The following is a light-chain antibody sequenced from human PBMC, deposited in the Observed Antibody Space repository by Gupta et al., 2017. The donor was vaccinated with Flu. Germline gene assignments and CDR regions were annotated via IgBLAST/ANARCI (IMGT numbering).Light chain of an antibody. CDR2: GNS. CDR3: QSYDSSLSGVV. Sequence: QSVLTQPPSVFGAPGQRVTISCTGSSSNIGAGYDVHWYQQLPGTAPQLLLYGNSNRPSGVPDRFSCSKSGTSASLAITGLQAEDEADYYCQSYDSSLSGVVFGGGTKLTVL. V-gene: IGLV1-40*01. J-gene: IGLJ2*01. CDR1: SSNIGAGYD.